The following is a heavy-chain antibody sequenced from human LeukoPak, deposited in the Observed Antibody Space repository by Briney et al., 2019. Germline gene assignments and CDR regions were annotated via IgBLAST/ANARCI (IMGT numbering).Heavy chain of an antibody. J-gene: IGHJ6*02. D-gene: IGHD3-3*01. CDR2: IYYSGST. Sequence: SETLSLTCTVSGGSISSYYWSLIRQPPGKGLEWIGYIYYSGSTNYNPSLKRRVTISVDTSKNQFSLKLSSVTAADTAVYYCASTYYDFWSGYFPMDVWGQGTTVTVSS. CDR1: GGSISSYY. V-gene: IGHV4-59*01. CDR3: ASTYYDFWSGYFPMDV.